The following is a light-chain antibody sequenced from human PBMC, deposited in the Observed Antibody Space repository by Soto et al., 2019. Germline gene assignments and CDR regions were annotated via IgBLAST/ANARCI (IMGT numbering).Light chain of an antibody. CDR2: HTS. J-gene: IGKJ1*01. Sequence: EIVLTQSPATLSSSPGERATLSCRASRTVNSRLAWYQHKPGQAPRLLIYHTSNRATGIPARFSGSGSGTDFTLTISSLEPEDFAVYYCHQRQSWPRTFGQGTKVEIK. V-gene: IGKV3-11*01. CDR1: RTVNSR. CDR3: HQRQSWPRT.